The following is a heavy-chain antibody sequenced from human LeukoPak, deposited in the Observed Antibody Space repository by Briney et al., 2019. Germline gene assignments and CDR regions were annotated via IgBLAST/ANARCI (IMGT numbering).Heavy chain of an antibody. V-gene: IGHV3-53*01. J-gene: IGHJ5*02. CDR3: ARGDGYNFWSS. CDR1: GFTVSSNY. D-gene: IGHD5-24*01. Sequence: WGSLRLSCAASGFTVSSNYMSWVRQAPGKGLEWLSVFYRDGNTYYADSVKGRFTISRDNSKNTFYLQMNTLRVEDTAVYYCARGDGYNFWSSWGQGTLVTVSS. CDR2: FYRDGNT.